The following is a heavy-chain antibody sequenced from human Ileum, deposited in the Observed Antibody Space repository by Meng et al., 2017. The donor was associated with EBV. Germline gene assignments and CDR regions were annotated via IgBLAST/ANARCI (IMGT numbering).Heavy chain of an antibody. CDR2: INTKTGDP. D-gene: IGHD2-15*01. CDR1: GNSCNKFA. V-gene: IGHV7-4-1*02. CDR3: VRDGRSINLLDY. Sequence: VQLVQSGSEMKKPGASVKVSCKSSGNSCNKFAIDWVRQAPGQGLEWVGWINTKTGDPRYAQGFTGRFVFSLDTSVSTAYLQISSLKPEDTAVYYCVRDGRSINLLDYWGQGTLVTVSS. J-gene: IGHJ4*02.